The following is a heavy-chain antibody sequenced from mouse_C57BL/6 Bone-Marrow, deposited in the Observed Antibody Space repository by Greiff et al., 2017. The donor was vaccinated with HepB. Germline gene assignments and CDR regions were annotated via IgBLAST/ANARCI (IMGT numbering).Heavy chain of an antibody. D-gene: IGHD1-1*01. CDR2: IYPRSGNT. CDR1: GYTFTSYG. CDR3: ARVYYGSDYAMDY. Sequence: VQLQESGAELARPGASVKLSCKASGYTFTSYGISWVKERTGQGLEWIGEIYPRSGNTYYNEKFKGKATLTADKSSSTAYMELRSLTSEDSAVYFCARVYYGSDYAMDYWGQGTSVTVSS. V-gene: IGHV1-81*01. J-gene: IGHJ4*01.